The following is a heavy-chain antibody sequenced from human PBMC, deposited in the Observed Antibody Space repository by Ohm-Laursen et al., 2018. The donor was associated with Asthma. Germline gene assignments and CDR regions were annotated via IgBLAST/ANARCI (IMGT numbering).Heavy chain of an antibody. Sequence: SSLRLSCTASGFTFSSYGMHWVRQAPGKGLEWVAVISYDGSNKYYADSVKGRFTISRDNSKNTLYLQMNSLRAEDTAVYYCAKDPARLYYYDSSGYYYPDYWGQGTLVTVSS. CDR2: ISYDGSNK. J-gene: IGHJ4*02. CDR3: AKDPARLYYYDSSGYYYPDY. D-gene: IGHD3-22*01. CDR1: GFTFSSYG. V-gene: IGHV3-30*18.